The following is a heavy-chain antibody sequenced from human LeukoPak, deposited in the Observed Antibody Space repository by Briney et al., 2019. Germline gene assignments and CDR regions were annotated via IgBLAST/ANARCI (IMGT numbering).Heavy chain of an antibody. D-gene: IGHD1-14*01. CDR2: IYYSGST. CDR1: GGSISSGAYY. J-gene: IGHJ6*03. Sequence: SETLSLTCTVSGGSISSGAYYWSWIRQHPGKGLEWIGDIYYSGSTYYNPSLKSRVTISVDTSKNQFSLNLSSVTAADTAVYYCARVRYNYFYYMDVWGKGTTVTVSS. CDR3: ARVRYNYFYYMDV. V-gene: IGHV4-31*03.